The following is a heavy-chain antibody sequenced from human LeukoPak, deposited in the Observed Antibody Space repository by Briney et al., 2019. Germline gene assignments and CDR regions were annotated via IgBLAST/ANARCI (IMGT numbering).Heavy chain of an antibody. D-gene: IGHD4-17*01. V-gene: IGHV1-69*06. CDR3: ARGEASYGDRVNYYYYYMDV. Sequence: SVKVSCKASGGTFSSYAISWVRQAPGQGLEWMGGIIPIFGTANYAQKFQGRVTITADKSTSTAYMELSSLRSEDTAVYYCARGEASYGDRVNYYYYYMDVWGKGTTVTVSS. J-gene: IGHJ6*03. CDR1: GGTFSSYA. CDR2: IIPIFGTA.